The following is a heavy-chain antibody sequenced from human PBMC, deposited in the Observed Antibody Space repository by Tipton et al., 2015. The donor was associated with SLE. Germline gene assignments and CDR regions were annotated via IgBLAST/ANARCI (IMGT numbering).Heavy chain of an antibody. CDR3: ARYGTYDGSRYFQH. Sequence: TLSLTCTVSGGSISSYYWSWIRQPPGKGLEWIGYIYYSGSTNYNPSLKSRVTISVDTSKKQFSLKLSSVTAADTAVYYCARYGTYDGSRYFQHWGQGTLVTVSS. CDR1: GGSISSYY. D-gene: IGHD1-26*01. CDR2: IYYSGST. J-gene: IGHJ1*01. V-gene: IGHV4-59*08.